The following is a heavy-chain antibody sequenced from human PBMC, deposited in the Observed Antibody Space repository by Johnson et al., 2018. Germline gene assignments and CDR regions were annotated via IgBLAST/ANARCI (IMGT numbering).Heavy chain of an antibody. CDR1: GFTFSSYG. Sequence: QVQLVQSGGGVVQPGRSLRLSCAASGFTFSSYGMHWVRQAPGKGLEWVAVISYDGSNKYYADSVKGRFTISRDNSKNTLYLQMNSLRAEDTAVYYRAKGYCSRTSCYMSYYYGMDVWGQGTTVTFSS. V-gene: IGHV3-30*18. CDR2: ISYDGSNK. D-gene: IGHD2-2*02. CDR3: AKGYCSRTSCYMSYYYGMDV. J-gene: IGHJ6*02.